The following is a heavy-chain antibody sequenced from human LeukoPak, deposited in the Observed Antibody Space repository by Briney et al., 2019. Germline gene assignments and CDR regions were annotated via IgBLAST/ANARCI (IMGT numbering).Heavy chain of an antibody. CDR1: GFTFSSYA. CDR3: AKDRPRIPIFGVVRAFYYFAY. D-gene: IGHD3-3*01. V-gene: IGHV3-23*01. Sequence: GGSLRLSCAASGFTFSSYAMSWVRQAPGKGLEWVSAISGSGGSTYYADSVKGRFTISRDNSKNTLYLQMHSLRAEGTAVYYCAKDRPRIPIFGVVRAFYYFAYWGQGTLVTVSS. CDR2: ISGSGGST. J-gene: IGHJ4*02.